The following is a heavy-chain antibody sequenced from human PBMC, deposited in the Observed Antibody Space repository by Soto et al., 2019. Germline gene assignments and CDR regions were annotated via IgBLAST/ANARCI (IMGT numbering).Heavy chain of an antibody. CDR2: ISGSGGST. Sequence: EVQLLESGGGLVQPGGSLRLSCAASGFTFSSYAMSWVRQAPGKGLEWVSAISGSGGSTYYADSVKGRFTISRDNSKSTLDLQKNGLRAEYTTVYYCALDIVVGVTATTENSSFHYRGQGNLVNVSS. CDR1: GFTFSSYA. V-gene: IGHV3-23*01. D-gene: IGHD2-15*01. J-gene: IGHJ4*02. CDR3: ALDIVVGVTATTENSSFHY.